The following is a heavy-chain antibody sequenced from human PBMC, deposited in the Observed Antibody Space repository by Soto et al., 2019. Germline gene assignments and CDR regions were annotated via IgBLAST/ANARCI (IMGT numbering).Heavy chain of an antibody. CDR3: ARDPEFRLVGAHYYCDY. Sequence: SVKVSCKASGGTFSSYAISWVRQAPGQGLEWMGGIIPIFGTANYAQKFQGRVTITADESTSTAYMELSSLRSEDTAVYYCARDPEFRLVGAHYYCDYWGRGXLFAVYS. D-gene: IGHD1-26*01. CDR1: GGTFSSYA. J-gene: IGHJ4*02. CDR2: IIPIFGTA. V-gene: IGHV1-69*13.